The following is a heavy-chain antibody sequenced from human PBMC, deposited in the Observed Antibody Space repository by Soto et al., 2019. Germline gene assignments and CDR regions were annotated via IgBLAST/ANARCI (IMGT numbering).Heavy chain of an antibody. CDR3: ASSLYYDFWSGPPGGMDV. Sequence: GASVKVSCKASGGTFSSYAISWVRQAPGQGLEWMGGIIPIFGTANYAQKFQGRVTITADESTSTAYMELSSLRSEDTAAYYCASSLYYDFWSGPPGGMDVWGQGTTVTVSS. J-gene: IGHJ6*02. D-gene: IGHD3-3*01. CDR2: IIPIFGTA. V-gene: IGHV1-69*13. CDR1: GGTFSSYA.